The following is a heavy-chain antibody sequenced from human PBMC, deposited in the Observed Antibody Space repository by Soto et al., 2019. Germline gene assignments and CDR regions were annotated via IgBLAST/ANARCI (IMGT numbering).Heavy chain of an antibody. CDR1: GFTFSSYA. CDR2: ISSNGGST. D-gene: IGHD6-6*01. J-gene: IGHJ3*02. Sequence: PGGSLRLSCSASGFTFSSYAMHWVRQAPGKGLEYVSAISSNGGSTYYADSVKGRFTISRDNSKNTLYLQMSSLRAEDTAVYYCVKRMQLVGRPGELESWYAFDIWGQGTMVTVSS. CDR3: VKRMQLVGRPGELESWYAFDI. V-gene: IGHV3-64D*06.